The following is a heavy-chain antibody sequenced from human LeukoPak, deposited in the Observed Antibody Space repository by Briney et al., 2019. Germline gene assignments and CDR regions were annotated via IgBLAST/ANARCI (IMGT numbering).Heavy chain of an antibody. V-gene: IGHV3-30*03. J-gene: IGHJ4*02. CDR2: ISYDGSNK. CDR3: ARDRGTYFDF. Sequence: QTGGSLRLSCAASGFTFSSYGMHWVRQAPGKGLEWVAVISYDGSNKYYTDSVKGRFTISRDNSKNTLFLQMTSLRAEDTAVYYCARDRGTYFDFWGQGTLVTVSS. D-gene: IGHD1-26*01. CDR1: GFTFSSYG.